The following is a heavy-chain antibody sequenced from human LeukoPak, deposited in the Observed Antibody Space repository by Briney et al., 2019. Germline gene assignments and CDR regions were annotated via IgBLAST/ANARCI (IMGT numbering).Heavy chain of an antibody. CDR1: GGSFSGYY. CDR2: INHSGST. D-gene: IGHD4-11*01. J-gene: IGHJ4*02. V-gene: IGHV4-34*01. CDR3: ASGLQLGY. Sequence: SETLSLTCAVYGGSFSGYYWSWIRQPPGKGLEWIGEINHSGSTNYNPSLKGRVTISVDTSKNQFSLKLSSVTAADTAVYYCASGLQLGYWGQGTLVTVSS.